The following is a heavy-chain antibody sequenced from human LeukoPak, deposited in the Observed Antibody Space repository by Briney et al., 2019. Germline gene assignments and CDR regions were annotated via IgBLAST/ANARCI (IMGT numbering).Heavy chain of an antibody. CDR3: ARRAGAYSHPYDY. CDR2: IYSDNT. D-gene: IGHD4/OR15-4a*01. J-gene: IGHJ4*02. Sequence: GGSLRLSCAASGFTFSNYGMHWVRQAPGKGLEWVSFIYSDNTHYSDSVKGRFTISRDSSKNTLYLQMNSLRAEDTAVYYCARRAGAYSHPYDYWGQGTLVTVSS. CDR1: GFTFSNYG. V-gene: IGHV3-NL1*01.